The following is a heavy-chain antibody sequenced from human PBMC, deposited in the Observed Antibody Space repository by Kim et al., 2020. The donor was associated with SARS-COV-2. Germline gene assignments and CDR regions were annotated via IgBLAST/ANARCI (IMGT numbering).Heavy chain of an antibody. CDR2: IYYSGST. CDR1: GGSISSYY. CDR3: ARGRGQYSQYYYGMDV. V-gene: IGHV4-59*13. D-gene: IGHD5-18*01. Sequence: SETLSLTCTVSGGSISSYYWSWIRQPPGKGLEWIGYIYYSGSTNYNPSLKSRVTISVDTSKNQFSLKLSSVTAADTAVYYCARGRGQYSQYYYGMDVWGQGTTVTVSS. J-gene: IGHJ6*02.